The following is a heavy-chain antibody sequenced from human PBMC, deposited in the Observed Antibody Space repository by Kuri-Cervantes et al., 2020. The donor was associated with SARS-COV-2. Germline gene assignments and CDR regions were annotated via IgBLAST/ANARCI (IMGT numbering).Heavy chain of an antibody. CDR3: ARAVSGGNSHYDF. D-gene: IGHD4-23*01. CDR1: GFTFSDYS. Sequence: GALKISCAVSGFTFSDYSMHWVRQGPGRGLVWVSRIKSDGSGTSYADSVEGRFTISRDNAKNTLYLQMNSLRAEDTAVYYCARAVSGGNSHYDFWGQGALVTVSS. CDR2: IKSDGSGT. V-gene: IGHV3-74*01. J-gene: IGHJ4*02.